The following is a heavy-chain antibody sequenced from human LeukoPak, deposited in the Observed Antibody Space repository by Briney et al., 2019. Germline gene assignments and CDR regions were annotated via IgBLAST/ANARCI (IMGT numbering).Heavy chain of an antibody. CDR1: GDSVSSNSAA. V-gene: IGHV6-1*01. Sequence: SQTLSLTCAISGDSVSSNSAAWNWIRQSPSRGLEWLGRTYYRSKWYNDYAVSVKSRIVINPDTSKNQFSLKLSSVTAADTAVYYCARVRGGDYVWGSYRPTRWFDPWGQGTLVTVSS. J-gene: IGHJ5*02. CDR2: TYYRSKWYN. D-gene: IGHD3-16*02. CDR3: ARVRGGDYVWGSYRPTRWFDP.